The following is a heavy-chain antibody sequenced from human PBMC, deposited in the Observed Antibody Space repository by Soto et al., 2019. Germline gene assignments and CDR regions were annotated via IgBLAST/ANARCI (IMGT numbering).Heavy chain of an antibody. CDR3: AKDNPRGEITIFGVAPSD. Sequence: HPGGSLRLSCAASGFTFSTYAMSWVRQAPGKGLEWVSAISGSGGSTYYADSVKGRFTISRDNSKNTLYLQMNSLRAEDTAVYYCAKDNPRGEITIFGVAPSDWGQGTLVTVSS. D-gene: IGHD3-3*01. V-gene: IGHV3-23*01. CDR2: ISGSGGST. J-gene: IGHJ4*02. CDR1: GFTFSTYA.